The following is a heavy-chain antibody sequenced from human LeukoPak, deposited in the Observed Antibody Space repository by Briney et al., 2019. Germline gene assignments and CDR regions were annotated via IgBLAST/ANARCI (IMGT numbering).Heavy chain of an antibody. Sequence: SETLSLTCTVSGGSISSYYWSWIRQPAGKGLEWIGRIYTSGSTNYNPSLKSRVTMSVDTSKNQFSLKLSSVTAADTAVYYCARASPEKDYYDSSGYYTFDYWGQGTLVTVSS. D-gene: IGHD3-22*01. CDR2: IYTSGST. CDR1: GGSISSYY. V-gene: IGHV4-4*07. J-gene: IGHJ4*02. CDR3: ARASPEKDYYDSSGYYTFDY.